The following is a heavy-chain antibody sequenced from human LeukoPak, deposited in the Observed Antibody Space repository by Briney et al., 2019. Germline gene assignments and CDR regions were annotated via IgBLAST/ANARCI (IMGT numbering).Heavy chain of an antibody. CDR1: GGSFSGYY. Sequence: SETLSLTCAVYGGSFSGYYWSWIRQPPGKGLEWIGEINHSGSTDYNPSLKSRVTISVDTSKNQFSLKLSSVTAADTAVYYCARHRSGRYCSSTSCYAYYFDYWGQGTLVTVSS. D-gene: IGHD2-2*01. CDR3: ARHRSGRYCSSTSCYAYYFDY. J-gene: IGHJ4*02. CDR2: INHSGST. V-gene: IGHV4-34*01.